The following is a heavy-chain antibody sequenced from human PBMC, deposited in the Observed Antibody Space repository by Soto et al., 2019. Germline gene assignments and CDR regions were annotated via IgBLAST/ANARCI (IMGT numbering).Heavy chain of an antibody. J-gene: IGHJ4*02. CDR1: GGSISSYY. CDR3: ARYTPKDYDFWSGYYRGYYFDY. Sequence: SETLSLTCTVSGGSISSYYWSWIRQPPGKGLEWIGYIYYSGSTNYNPSLKSRVTISVDTSKNQFSLKLSSVTAADTAVYYCARYTPKDYDFWSGYYRGYYFDYWGQGTLVTVSS. D-gene: IGHD3-3*01. V-gene: IGHV4-59*01. CDR2: IYYSGST.